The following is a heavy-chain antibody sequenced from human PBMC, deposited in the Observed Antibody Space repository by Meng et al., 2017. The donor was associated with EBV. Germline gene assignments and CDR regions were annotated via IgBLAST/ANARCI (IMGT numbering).Heavy chain of an antibody. CDR2: LIPMVGAP. J-gene: IGHJ4*02. Sequence: QVQVRQSGAAVKKPGSSVKVSCRTPGGSFRSDAVSWVRQAPGQGLEWMGGLIPMVGAPHYAQKSQGRVTIIADESTSTHSMELNSLRSEDTAMYYCASESGRGFTPDYWGQGTLVTVSS. CDR3: ASESGRGFTPDY. D-gene: IGHD3-10*01. V-gene: IGHV1-69*01. CDR1: GGSFRSDA.